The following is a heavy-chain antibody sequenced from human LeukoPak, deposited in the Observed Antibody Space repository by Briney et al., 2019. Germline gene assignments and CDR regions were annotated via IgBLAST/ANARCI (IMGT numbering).Heavy chain of an antibody. V-gene: IGHV3-30-3*01. CDR3: AREMYSGSWYDGYLVY. CDR1: EFMFSTYP. CDR2: ISNDGGNK. J-gene: IGHJ4*02. D-gene: IGHD6-13*01. Sequence: GGSLRLSCAASEFMFSTYPMHWVRQAPGKGLEWVAFISNDGGNKYYVDPVKGRFTISRDNSRGTLFLQMNSLRVEDTAVYYCAREMYSGSWYDGYLVYWGQGTLVTVSS.